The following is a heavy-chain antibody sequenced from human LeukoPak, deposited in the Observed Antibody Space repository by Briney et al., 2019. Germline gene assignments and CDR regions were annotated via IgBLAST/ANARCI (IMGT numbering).Heavy chain of an antibody. D-gene: IGHD2-8*01. CDR2: NYTSGST. CDR3: AREDHYATRFDP. Sequence: SQTLTLTYTGSRAPITSGSYYWRWIHQPTAKRLQWIVRNYTSGSTNYNPSLKSRVTISVDTSKNQFSLTLSSATAADTAVYYRAREDHYATRFDPWGHGPLVPAPS. CDR1: RAPITSGSYY. J-gene: IGHJ5*02. V-gene: IGHV4-61*02.